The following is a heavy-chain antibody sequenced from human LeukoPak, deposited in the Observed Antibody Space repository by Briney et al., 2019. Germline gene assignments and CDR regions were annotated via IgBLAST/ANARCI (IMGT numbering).Heavy chain of an antibody. CDR2: ISSSSNSI. CDR3: ARGRSAYQEFDF. Sequence: GSLRLSCAASGFTFSSYSMNWVRQAPGKGLEWVSYISSSSNSIYYADSVKGRFTISRDNTKNSLYLQMNSLRAEDTAVYYCARGRSAYQEFDFWGQGTLVTVSS. J-gene: IGHJ4*02. CDR1: GFTFSSYS. V-gene: IGHV3-48*01. D-gene: IGHD3-22*01.